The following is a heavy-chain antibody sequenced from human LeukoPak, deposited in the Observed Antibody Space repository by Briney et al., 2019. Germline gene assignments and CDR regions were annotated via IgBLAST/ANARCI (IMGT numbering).Heavy chain of an antibody. V-gene: IGHV1-46*01. D-gene: IGHD3-22*01. CDR1: GYTFTSYY. CDR3: ARASSXGRRFXX. Sequence: ASVKVSCKASGYTFTSYYMHWVRQAPGQGLEWMGIINPSGGSTTSYAQKFQGRVTMTRDTSTSTVDMELSSLTSEDTAVYYCARASSXGRRFXXWGQGTLVTXSS. CDR2: INPSGGSTT. J-gene: IGHJ4*02.